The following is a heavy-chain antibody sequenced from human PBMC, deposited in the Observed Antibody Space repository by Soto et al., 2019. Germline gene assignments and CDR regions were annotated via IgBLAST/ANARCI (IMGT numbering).Heavy chain of an antibody. CDR2: INSDGSST. J-gene: IGHJ4*02. V-gene: IGHV3-74*01. Sequence: PGGSLRLSCAASGFTFSSYWMHWVRQAPGKGLVWVSRINSDGSSTNYADFVKGRFTISRDNAKNTLYLQMSSLRVEDTAVYYCSRVGGSTWHWGQGTLVTVSS. D-gene: IGHD1-26*01. CDR3: SRVGGSTWH. CDR1: GFTFSSYW.